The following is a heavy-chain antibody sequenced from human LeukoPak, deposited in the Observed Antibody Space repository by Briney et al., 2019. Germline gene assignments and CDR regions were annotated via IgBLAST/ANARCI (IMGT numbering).Heavy chain of an antibody. CDR1: GYTFTGYY. CDR2: INPNSGGT. Sequence: ASVKVSCKASGYTFTGYYMHWVRQAPGQGLEWMGWINPNSGGTNYAQKFQGWVTMIRDTSISTAYMELRRLRSDDTAVYYCARDPGFSSGSPYYYYGMDVWGQGTTVTVSS. J-gene: IGHJ6*02. D-gene: IGHD6-19*01. V-gene: IGHV1-2*04. CDR3: ARDPGFSSGSPYYYYGMDV.